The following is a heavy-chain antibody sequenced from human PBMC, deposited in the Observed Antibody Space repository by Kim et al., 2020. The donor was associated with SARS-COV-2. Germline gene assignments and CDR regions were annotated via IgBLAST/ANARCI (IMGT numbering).Heavy chain of an antibody. CDR1: GFTFSSYS. D-gene: IGHD3-3*01. J-gene: IGHJ4*02. V-gene: IGHV3-21*01. Sequence: GGSLRLSCSASGFTFSSYSMNWVRQAPGKGLEWVSSISSSSSYIYYADSVKGRFTISRDNAKNSLYLQMNSLRAEDTAVYYCAKTGDTAKLWVWSDYFDYWGQGTLVTVSS. CDR2: ISSSSSYI. CDR3: AKTGDTAKLWVWSDYFDY.